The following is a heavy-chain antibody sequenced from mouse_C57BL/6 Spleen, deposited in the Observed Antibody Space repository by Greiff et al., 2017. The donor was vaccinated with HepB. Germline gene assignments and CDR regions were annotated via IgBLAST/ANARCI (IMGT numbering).Heavy chain of an antibody. D-gene: IGHD2-4*01. V-gene: IGHV1-81*01. CDR1: GYTFTSYG. J-gene: IGHJ4*01. CDR2: IYPRSGNT. Sequence: LQESGAELARPGASVKLSCKASGYTFTSYGISWVKQRTGQGLEWIGEIYPRSGNTYYNEKFKGKATLTADKSSSTAYMELRSLTSEDSAVYFCARRYYDYDGVYYAMDYWGQGTSVTVSS. CDR3: ARRYYDYDGVYYAMDY.